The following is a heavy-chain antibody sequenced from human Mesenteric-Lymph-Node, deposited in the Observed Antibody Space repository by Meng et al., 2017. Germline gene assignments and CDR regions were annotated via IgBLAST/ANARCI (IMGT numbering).Heavy chain of an antibody. Sequence: QLQPLGAGAAVVEPSETLALTCAVSGGYISSINWWTWVRQPPGKGLEWIGEIYHSESTNYNPSLKRRVTISVDKSKNQFSLKLSSVTAADTAVYYCARVAAAGNEWFDPWGQGTLVTVSS. D-gene: IGHD6-13*01. CDR1: GGYISSINW. CDR2: IYHSEST. CDR3: ARVAAAGNEWFDP. V-gene: IGHV4-4*02. J-gene: IGHJ5*02.